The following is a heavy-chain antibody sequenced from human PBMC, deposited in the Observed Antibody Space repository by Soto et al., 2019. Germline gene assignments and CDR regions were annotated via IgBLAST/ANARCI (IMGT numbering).Heavy chain of an antibody. J-gene: IGHJ3*02. CDR1: GYSFTSYW. D-gene: IGHD3-22*01. CDR2: IYPGDSDT. V-gene: IGHV5-51*01. CDR3: ARERYYYDSSGYYGTDAFDI. Sequence: EVQLVQSGAEVKKPGESLKISCKGSGYSFTSYWIGWVRQMPGKGLEWMGIIYPGDSDTRYSPSFQGQVTISADKSISTAYLQWSSLKASDTAMYYCARERYYYDSSGYYGTDAFDIWGQGTMVTVSS.